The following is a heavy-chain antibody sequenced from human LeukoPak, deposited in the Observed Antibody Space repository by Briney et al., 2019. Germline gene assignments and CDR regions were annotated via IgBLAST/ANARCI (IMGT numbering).Heavy chain of an antibody. Sequence: GRSLRLSCAASGFTFDDYAMHWVRQTPRKGLEWVSGISWNSGNIGYADSVKGRFTISRDNARNSLYLQMNSLRVEDTALYYCAKDITHDTVMFSFASWGQGTLVTVSS. D-gene: IGHD5-18*01. CDR2: ISWNSGNI. J-gene: IGHJ4*02. V-gene: IGHV3-9*01. CDR3: AKDITHDTVMFSFAS. CDR1: GFTFDDYA.